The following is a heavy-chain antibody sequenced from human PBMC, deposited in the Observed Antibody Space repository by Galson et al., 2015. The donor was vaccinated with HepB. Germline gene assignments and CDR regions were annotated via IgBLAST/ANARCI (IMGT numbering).Heavy chain of an antibody. D-gene: IGHD6-13*01. Sequence: SLRLSCAASGFTFSSYAMSWVRQAPGKGLEWVSAISGSGGSTYYADSVKGRFTISRDNSKNTLYLQMNSLRAEDTAVYYCRGLVRGSPVFQHWGQGTLVTVSS. CDR3: RGLVRGSPVFQH. J-gene: IGHJ1*01. CDR2: ISGSGGST. CDR1: GFTFSSYA. V-gene: IGHV3-23*01.